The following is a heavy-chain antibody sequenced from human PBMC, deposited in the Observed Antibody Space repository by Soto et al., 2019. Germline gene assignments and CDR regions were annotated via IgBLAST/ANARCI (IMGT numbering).Heavy chain of an antibody. CDR3: AREANCGSDCYSPAEYSQH. J-gene: IGHJ1*01. V-gene: IGHV1-18*04. CDR2: ISAYNGKT. CDR1: GYTFSNYG. D-gene: IGHD2-21*02. Sequence: QVQLVQSGAEVKKPGASVKVSCKASGYTFSNYGISWVRQAPGQGLEWMGWISAYNGKTYDAERLQGRVTMTTDTSTSTAYMELRSLRSDDTAVYYCAREANCGSDCYSPAEYSQHGGQGTLVTVSS.